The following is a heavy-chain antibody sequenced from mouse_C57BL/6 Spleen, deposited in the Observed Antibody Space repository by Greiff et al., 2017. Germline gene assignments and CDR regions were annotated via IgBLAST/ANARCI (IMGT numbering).Heavy chain of an antibody. CDR3: ARSGGLREDYYAMDY. CDR2: IYPRDGST. J-gene: IGHJ4*01. V-gene: IGHV1-85*01. Sequence: VQLQQSGPELVKPGASVKLSCKASGYTFTSYDINWVKQRPGQGLEWIGWIYPRDGSTKYNEKLKGKATLTVDTSSSTAYMELHSLTSEDSAVYFCARSGGLREDYYAMDYWGQGTSVTVSS. CDR1: GYTFTSYD. D-gene: IGHD2-4*01.